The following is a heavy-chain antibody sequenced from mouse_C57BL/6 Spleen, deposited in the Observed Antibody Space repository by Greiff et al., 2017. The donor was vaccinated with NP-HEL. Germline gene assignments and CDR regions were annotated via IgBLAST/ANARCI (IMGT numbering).Heavy chain of an antibody. CDR3: APFYDGGSSWFAY. D-gene: IGHD2-12*01. J-gene: IGHJ3*01. CDR1: GYTFTDYY. CDR2: INPNNGGT. V-gene: IGHV1-26*01. Sequence: EVQLQQSGPELVKPGASVKISCKASGYTFTDYYMNWVKQSHGKSLEWIGDINPNNGGTSYNQKFKGKATLTVDKSSSTAYMELRSLTSEDSAVYYCAPFYDGGSSWFAYWGQGTLGTVSA.